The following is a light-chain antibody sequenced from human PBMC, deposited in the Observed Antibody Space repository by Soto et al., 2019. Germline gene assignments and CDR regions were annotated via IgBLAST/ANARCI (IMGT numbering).Light chain of an antibody. V-gene: IGKV3-20*01. CDR3: HHYGYGADT. CDR2: GAS. Sequence: LILTQSQGTLSLSPGERATLSCRASESVRNNSLAWYQQHPGQAPRLLIFGASSRATGIPDRFTGTGSGADFSLTISRLEPDDSAVYFCHHYGYGADTFGQGTKLEIK. CDR1: ESVRNNS. J-gene: IGKJ2*01.